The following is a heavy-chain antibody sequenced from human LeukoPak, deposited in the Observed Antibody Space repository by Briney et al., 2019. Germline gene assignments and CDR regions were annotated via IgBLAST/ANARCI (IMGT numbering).Heavy chain of an antibody. CDR2: ISSSSSYI. V-gene: IGHV3-21*01. CDR3: AREGDYYASSGYRLDAFDI. D-gene: IGHD3-22*01. J-gene: IGHJ3*02. CDR1: GFTFSSYS. Sequence: GGSLRLSCAASGFTFSSYSMNWVRQAPGKGLEWVSSISSSSSYIYYADSVKGRFTISRDNAKNSLYLQMNSLRAEDTAVYYCAREGDYYASSGYRLDAFDIWGQGTMVTVSS.